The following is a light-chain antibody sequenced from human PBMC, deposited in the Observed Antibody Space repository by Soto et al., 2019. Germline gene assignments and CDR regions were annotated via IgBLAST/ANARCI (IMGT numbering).Light chain of an antibody. V-gene: IGKV3-20*01. CDR3: QQYGSSPPEGFT. J-gene: IGKJ3*01. Sequence: EIVLTQSPGTLSLSPGERATLSCRASQSVDSAYCAWYQQKPGQAPRLLIYGASRRATGIPDRFSGSGSGTDFTLTISRLEPEDFAVYYCQQYGSSPPEGFTFGPGTKVDIK. CDR1: QSVDSAY. CDR2: GAS.